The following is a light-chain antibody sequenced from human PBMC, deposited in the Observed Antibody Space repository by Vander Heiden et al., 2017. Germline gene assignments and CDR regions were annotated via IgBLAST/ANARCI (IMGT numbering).Light chain of an antibody. CDR2: DAS. V-gene: IGKV1-33*01. Sequence: DLQMTQSTSSLSAYVGDRVTITCQASQDISNYVNWYQQKPGKAPKLLIYDASNLETGVPSRFSGSGSGTDFTFTISSLQPEDIATYYCQQYDNLPLTFGGGTKVEIK. J-gene: IGKJ4*01. CDR3: QQYDNLPLT. CDR1: QDISNY.